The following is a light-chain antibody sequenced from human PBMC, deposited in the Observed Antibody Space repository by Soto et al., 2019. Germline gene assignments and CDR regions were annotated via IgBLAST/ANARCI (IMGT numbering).Light chain of an antibody. V-gene: IGKV2-24*01. CDR1: QNFDHSKGKTN. CDR3: MQTTDSPRT. Sequence: DIGMTKTQLSSLVILGQPASISAGSIQNFDHSKGKTNLSWFQKRPGKPPRLQIHKISERFSGGQDRFSGSGAGTDFTLRISRLEAEDVGTYYCMQTTDSPRTFGQGTKVEIK. CDR2: KIS. J-gene: IGKJ1*01.